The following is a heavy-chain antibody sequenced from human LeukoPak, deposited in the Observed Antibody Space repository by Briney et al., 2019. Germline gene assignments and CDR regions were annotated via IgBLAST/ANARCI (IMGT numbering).Heavy chain of an antibody. V-gene: IGHV1-18*01. CDR2: ISAHNGDT. Sequence: ASVKVSCKASGYTFTRYGISWVRQAPGQGLEWMGWISAHNGDTNYAQKLQGRVTMTTDTSTSTAYMELRSMRSDDTAVYYCARDALASKVLGVFHLNIDYWGQGTLVTVSS. D-gene: IGHD3-10*01. CDR1: GYTFTRYG. CDR3: ARDALASKVLGVFHLNIDY. J-gene: IGHJ4*02.